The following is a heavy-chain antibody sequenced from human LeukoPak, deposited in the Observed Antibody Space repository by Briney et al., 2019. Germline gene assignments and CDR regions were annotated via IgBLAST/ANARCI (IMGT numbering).Heavy chain of an antibody. J-gene: IGHJ4*02. D-gene: IGHD3-3*02. Sequence: GESLKISCKGSGYSFTSYWIAWVRQMPGKGLEWMGIIYPRDSDTRYSPSFQGQVTISADKSISTIYLQWSRLEASDTAMYYCARTASIIGGSATRNFDYWGQGTLVTVSS. CDR3: ARTASIIGGSATRNFDY. V-gene: IGHV5-51*01. CDR2: IYPRDSDT. CDR1: GYSFTSYW.